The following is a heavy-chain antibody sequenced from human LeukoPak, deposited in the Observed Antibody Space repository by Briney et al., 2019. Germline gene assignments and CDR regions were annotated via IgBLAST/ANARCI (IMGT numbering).Heavy chain of an antibody. V-gene: IGHV4-38-2*01. CDR1: GYSISSGYY. CDR3: ARASGSYGSGSYYYYGMDV. Sequence: SETLSLTCAVSGYSISSGYYWGWIRQPPGKGLEWTGSIFHSGSTYYNPSLKSRVNMSVDTSKNQISLKLSSVTAADTAVYYCARASGSYGSGSYYYYGMDVWGKGTTVTVSS. J-gene: IGHJ6*04. D-gene: IGHD3-10*01. CDR2: IFHSGST.